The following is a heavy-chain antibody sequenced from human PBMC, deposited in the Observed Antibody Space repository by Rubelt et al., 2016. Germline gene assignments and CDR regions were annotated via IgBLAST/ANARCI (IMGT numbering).Heavy chain of an antibody. J-gene: IGHJ5*02. D-gene: IGHD2-2*01. CDR3: AKEPCSSTSCYYYNWFDP. V-gene: IGHV3-23*01. Sequence: KGRFTISRDNSKNTLYLQMNSLRAEDTAVYYCAKEPCSSTSCYYYNWFDPWGQGTLVTVSS.